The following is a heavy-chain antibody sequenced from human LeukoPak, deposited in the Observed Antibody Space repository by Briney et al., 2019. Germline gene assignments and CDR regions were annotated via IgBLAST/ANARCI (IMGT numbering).Heavy chain of an antibody. CDR2: INHSGST. D-gene: IGHD6-19*01. Sequence: SETLSPTCAVYGGSFSDYYWSWIRQPPGKGLEWIGEINHSGSTNYNPSLKSRVTISVDTSKNQFSLNLSSVTAADTAVYFCARGGGRSGWYFDYWGQGTLVTVSS. V-gene: IGHV4-34*01. CDR1: GGSFSDYY. J-gene: IGHJ4*02. CDR3: ARGGGRSGWYFDY.